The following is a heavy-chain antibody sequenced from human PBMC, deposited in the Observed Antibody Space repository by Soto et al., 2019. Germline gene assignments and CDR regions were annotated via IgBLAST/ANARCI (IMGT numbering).Heavy chain of an antibody. J-gene: IGHJ3*02. Sequence: PGESLKISCKGSGYSFTSYWISRVRQMPGKGLEWMGRIDPSDSYTNYSPSFQGHVTISADKSISTAYLQWSSLKASDTAMYYCARKLRIHDAFDIWGQGTMVTVSS. CDR1: GYSFTSYW. D-gene: IGHD5-12*01. CDR3: ARKLRIHDAFDI. V-gene: IGHV5-10-1*01. CDR2: IDPSDSYT.